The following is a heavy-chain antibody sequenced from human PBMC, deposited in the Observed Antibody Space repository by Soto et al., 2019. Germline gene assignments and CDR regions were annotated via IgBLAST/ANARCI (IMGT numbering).Heavy chain of an antibody. Sequence: SETLSLTCTVSGGSISSGGYYWSWIRQHPGKGLEWIGYIYYSGSTYYNPSLKSRVTISVDTSKNQFSLKLSSVTAADTAVYYCARVPPSYGGNYYFDYWGQGTLVTVSS. CDR1: GGSISSGGYY. CDR3: ARVPPSYGGNYYFDY. J-gene: IGHJ4*02. D-gene: IGHD2-21*01. V-gene: IGHV4-31*03. CDR2: IYYSGST.